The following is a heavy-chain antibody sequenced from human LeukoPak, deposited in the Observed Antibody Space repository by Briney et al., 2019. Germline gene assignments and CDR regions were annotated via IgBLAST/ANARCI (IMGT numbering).Heavy chain of an antibody. V-gene: IGHV4-34*01. J-gene: IGHJ5*02. CDR2: GSDIGGT. CDR3: AKNGQSGFSFDP. D-gene: IGHD3-3*01. Sequence: PSETLSLTCAVYGGSLNGHYWSWIRQSPGKGLEWIGEGSDIGGTKFNPSLKSRVSISADTSKNQFSLKLTSMTAADMAVYYCAKNGQSGFSFDPWGQGTLVTVSS. CDR1: GGSLNGHY.